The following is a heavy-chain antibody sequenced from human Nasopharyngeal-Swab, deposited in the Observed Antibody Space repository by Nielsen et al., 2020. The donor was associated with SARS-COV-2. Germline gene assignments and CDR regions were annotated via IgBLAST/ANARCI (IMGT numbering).Heavy chain of an antibody. V-gene: IGHV3-30-3*01. D-gene: IGHD3/OR15-3a*01. Sequence: GESLKISCAASGFTFSYYDMHWVRQAPGKGLEWVSVTSSDESHKYYASSVRHRFTISRDNSRNTLFLQMNSLTTEDTAIYYCARDMIVGPPDYFDHWGQGTLLTVSS. CDR1: GFTFSYYD. J-gene: IGHJ4*02. CDR2: TSSDESHK. CDR3: ARDMIVGPPDYFDH.